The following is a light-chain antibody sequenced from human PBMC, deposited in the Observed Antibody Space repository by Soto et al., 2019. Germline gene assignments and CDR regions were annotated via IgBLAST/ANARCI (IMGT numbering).Light chain of an antibody. Sequence: EIVMTQSPAILSVSPGERATLSCRASQSVSRNLAWYQQKPGQAPRLLIYGTSTRATGIPTKFSGSGSGTEFNITISSLKSEDFAVYYCQQDNNWLANTFGEGTKLEIK. CDR3: QQDNNWLANT. CDR1: QSVSRN. J-gene: IGKJ2*01. V-gene: IGKV3-15*01. CDR2: GTS.